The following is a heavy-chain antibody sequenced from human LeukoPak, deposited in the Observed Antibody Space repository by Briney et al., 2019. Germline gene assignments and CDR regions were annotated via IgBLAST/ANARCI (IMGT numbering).Heavy chain of an antibody. CDR1: TISSPDYY. V-gene: IGHV3-11*05. D-gene: IGHD4-17*01. CDR2: TSSNNRYT. Sequence: RGSLRLSSVAATISSPDYYMSWIRQAPGKGLEWVSYTSSNNRYTHYADSVKGRSTISRDTAKNSLYLQMSSLRSEDTAVYYCARDTSFATVRYCMDVWGQGTTVTVSS. CDR3: ARDTSFATVRYCMDV. J-gene: IGHJ6*02.